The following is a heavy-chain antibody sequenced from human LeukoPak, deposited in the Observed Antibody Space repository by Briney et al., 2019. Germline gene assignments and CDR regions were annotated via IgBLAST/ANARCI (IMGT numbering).Heavy chain of an antibody. D-gene: IGHD6-25*01. CDR3: AGGGVFQRDAFDI. J-gene: IGHJ3*02. Sequence: QPGGSLRLSCAASGFTFSSYWMHWVRQAPGKGLVWVSRINSDGSSTSYADSVKGRFPISRDNAKNTLYLQMNSLRAEDTAVYYCAGGGVFQRDAFDIWGQGTMVTVSS. V-gene: IGHV3-74*01. CDR1: GFTFSSYW. CDR2: INSDGSST.